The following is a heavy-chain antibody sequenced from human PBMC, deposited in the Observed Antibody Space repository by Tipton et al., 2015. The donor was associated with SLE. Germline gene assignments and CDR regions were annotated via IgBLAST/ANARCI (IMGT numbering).Heavy chain of an antibody. V-gene: IGHV3-30*03. CDR2: ISYDGRNK. Sequence: SLRLSCAASGFTFSTYDIHWVRQAPGKGLEWVAVISYDGRNKYYADSVKGRFTISRDDSKNTLYLQMNSLRAEYTAVYYCAGTWELTGFDYWGQGTLVTVSS. CDR3: AGTWELTGFDY. CDR1: GFTFSTYD. D-gene: IGHD1-26*01. J-gene: IGHJ4*02.